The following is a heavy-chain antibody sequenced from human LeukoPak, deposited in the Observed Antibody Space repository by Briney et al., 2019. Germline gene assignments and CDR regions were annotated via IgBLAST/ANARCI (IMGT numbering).Heavy chain of an antibody. Sequence: GGSLRLSCTASGFAFDEHGMSWVRQVPGKGLERVSGINWSGGSTGYADPLRGRFTISRDNAKNSLYLQMDSLRAEDTALYYCARAPITSPFYFDYWGQGTLVTVSS. CDR2: INWSGGST. CDR3: ARAPITSPFYFDY. D-gene: IGHD2-2*01. J-gene: IGHJ4*02. CDR1: GFAFDEHG. V-gene: IGHV3-20*04.